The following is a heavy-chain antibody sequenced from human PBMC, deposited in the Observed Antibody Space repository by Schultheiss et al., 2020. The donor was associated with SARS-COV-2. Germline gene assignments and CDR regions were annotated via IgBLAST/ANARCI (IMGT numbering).Heavy chain of an antibody. CDR2: ISSSSSTI. J-gene: IGHJ1*01. CDR3: ASHPWGSSSWYPPTWH. V-gene: IGHV3-48*02. D-gene: IGHD6-13*01. CDR1: GFTFSSYS. Sequence: GGSLRLSCAASGFTFSSYSMNWVRQAPGKGLEWVSAISSSSSTIYYADSVKGRFTISRDNAKNSLYLQMNSLRDEDTAVYYCASHPWGSSSWYPPTWHWGQGTLVTVSS.